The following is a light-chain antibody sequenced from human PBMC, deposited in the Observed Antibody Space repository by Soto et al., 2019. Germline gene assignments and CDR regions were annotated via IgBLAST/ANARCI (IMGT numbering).Light chain of an antibody. V-gene: IGKV1-17*01. CDR2: AAS. J-gene: IGKJ2*01. CDR1: QGIGKD. CDR3: LQHNSHPLT. Sequence: DIQMTQSPSSLSASVGDRVTITCRASQGIGKDLSWYQQQPGKVPKRLIYAASGLQTGAPSRFSGSGYGTEFSLTINSLQPEDVAIYYCLQHNSHPLTFGQGTKLEIK.